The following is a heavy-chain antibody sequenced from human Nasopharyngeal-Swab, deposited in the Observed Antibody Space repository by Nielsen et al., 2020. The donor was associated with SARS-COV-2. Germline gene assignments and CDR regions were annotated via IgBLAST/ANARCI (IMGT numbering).Heavy chain of an antibody. J-gene: IGHJ6*03. D-gene: IGHD6-13*01. Sequence: SETLSLTCAVSGGSISSYSWSWIRLPPGKGLEWIGYIYYSWSTNYSHSLKSRVTISVDTSKNQFSLKLNSVTAADTAVYYCARTAGYYYMDVWGKGTTVTVSS. V-gene: IGHV4-59*01. CDR1: GGSISSYS. CDR3: ARTAGYYYMDV. CDR2: IYYSWST.